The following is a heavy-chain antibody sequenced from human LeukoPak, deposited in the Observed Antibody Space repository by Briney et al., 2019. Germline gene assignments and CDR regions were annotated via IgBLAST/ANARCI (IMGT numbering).Heavy chain of an antibody. CDR1: GYTFTSYG. D-gene: IGHD3-3*01. J-gene: IGHJ4*02. CDR3: AGGFRAYDFWSGYYSDY. CDR2: ISAYNGNT. V-gene: IGHV1-18*01. Sequence: ASVKVSCKASGYTFTSYGISWVRQAPGQGLEWMGWISAYNGNTNYAQKLQGRVTLTTDTSTSTAYMELRSLRSDDTAVYYCAGGFRAYDFWSGYYSDYWGQGTLVTVST.